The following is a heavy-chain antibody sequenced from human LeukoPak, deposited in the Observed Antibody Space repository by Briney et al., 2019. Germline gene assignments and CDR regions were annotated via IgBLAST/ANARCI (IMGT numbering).Heavy chain of an antibody. CDR2: ISGSGDYT. CDR3: AKARGTYYFDY. J-gene: IGHJ4*02. V-gene: IGHV3-23*01. Sequence: GGSLRLSCAASGFTFSSYAMSWVRQAPGKGLEWVSAISGSGDYTYYADSVKGRFTISRDNSKNTLYPQMNSLRAEDTAVYYCAKARGTYYFDYWGQGTLVTVSS. CDR1: GFTFSSYA. D-gene: IGHD1-26*01.